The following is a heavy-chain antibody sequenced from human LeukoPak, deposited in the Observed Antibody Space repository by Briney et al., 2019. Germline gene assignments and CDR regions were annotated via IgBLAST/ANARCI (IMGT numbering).Heavy chain of an antibody. CDR2: INHSGST. CDR3: ARGYYYDSSGYYLAY. V-gene: IGHV4-34*01. J-gene: IGHJ4*02. CDR1: GGSFSGYY. D-gene: IGHD3-22*01. Sequence: PSETLSLTCAVYGGSFSGYYWSWIRQPPGKGLEWIGEINHSGSTNCNPSLKSRATISVDTSKNQFSLKLSSVTAADTAVYYCARGYYYDSSGYYLAYWGQGTLVSVSS.